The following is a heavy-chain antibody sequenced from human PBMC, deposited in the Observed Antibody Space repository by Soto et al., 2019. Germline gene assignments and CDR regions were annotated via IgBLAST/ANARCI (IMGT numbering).Heavy chain of an antibody. CDR2: ISDSGGST. Sequence: GGSLRLSCAASGFTFSSYAMTWVRQAPGKGLEWVSVISDSGGSTYYADSVKGRFTISRDNSKNTLFLQMNSLRAEDTAVYYCAKSGVVQARHFLDYWGQGTLVTVSS. D-gene: IGHD2-15*01. CDR3: AKSGVVQARHFLDY. J-gene: IGHJ4*02. V-gene: IGHV3-23*01. CDR1: GFTFSSYA.